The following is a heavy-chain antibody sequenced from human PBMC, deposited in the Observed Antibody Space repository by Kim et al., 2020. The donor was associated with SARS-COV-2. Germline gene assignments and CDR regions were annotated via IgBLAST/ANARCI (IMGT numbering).Heavy chain of an antibody. CDR3: ARACSVYYYGSGRKRNWFDP. D-gene: IGHD3-10*01. J-gene: IGHJ5*02. V-gene: IGHV4-39*01. CDR2: IYYSGST. Sequence: SETLSLTCTVSGGSISSSSYYWGWIRQPPGKGLEWIGSIYYSGSTYYNPSLKSRVTISVDTSKNQFSLKLSSVTAADTAVYYCARACSVYYYGSGRKRNWFDPWGQGTLVTVSS. CDR1: GGSISSSSYY.